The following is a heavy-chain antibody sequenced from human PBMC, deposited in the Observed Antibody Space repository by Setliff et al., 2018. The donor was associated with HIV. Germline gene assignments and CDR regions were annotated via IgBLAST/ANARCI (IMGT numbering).Heavy chain of an antibody. CDR3: ARRAYCSSTTCFDN. Sequence: GGSLRLSCAASGFTFSSYAMSWVRQAPGKGLEWVSAISGSGGSTYYADSVKGRFTISRDTSKNTLYLQMNSLRAEDTAVYYCARRAYCSSTTCFDNWGQGTLVTVSS. D-gene: IGHD2-2*01. CDR1: GFTFSSYA. V-gene: IGHV3-23*01. J-gene: IGHJ4*02. CDR2: ISGSGGST.